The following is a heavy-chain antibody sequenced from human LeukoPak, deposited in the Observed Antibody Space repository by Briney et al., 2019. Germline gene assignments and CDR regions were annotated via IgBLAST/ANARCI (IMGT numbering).Heavy chain of an antibody. V-gene: IGHV3-11*04. Sequence: GGSLRLSCAASGITVSGNYMSWVRQAPGKGLEWVSYISSSGNPMYYADSVKGRFTISRDNAKNSLYLQMNSLRADDTAVYYCARGWGSVGVHFDYWGQGTLVTVSS. CDR2: ISSSGNPM. J-gene: IGHJ4*02. CDR3: ARGWGSVGVHFDY. D-gene: IGHD1-26*01. CDR1: GITVSGNY.